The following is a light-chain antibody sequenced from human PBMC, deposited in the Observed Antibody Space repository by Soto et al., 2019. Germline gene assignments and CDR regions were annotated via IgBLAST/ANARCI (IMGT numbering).Light chain of an antibody. CDR1: QSVNRY. Sequence: EIVLTQSPATLSLSPGERATLSCRTSQSVNRYLDWYQQKPGQAPRLLIYDASNRAAGIPARFSCSGSGTNFSLPISSLEPEDFAVYYCPGAANRPTFAPGPRVD. CDR3: PGAANRPT. V-gene: IGKV3-11*01. J-gene: IGKJ3*01. CDR2: DAS.